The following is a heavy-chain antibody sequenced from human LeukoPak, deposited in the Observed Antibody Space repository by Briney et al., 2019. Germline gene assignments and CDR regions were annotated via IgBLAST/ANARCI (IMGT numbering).Heavy chain of an antibody. J-gene: IGHJ4*02. V-gene: IGHV4-59*01. CDR1: GGSISSYY. CDR2: IYYSGST. CDR3: ARAPLGLGVFDY. Sequence: PSETLSLTCTVSGGSISSYYWSWIRQPPGKGLEWIGYIYYSGSTNYNPSLKSRVTISVDTSKNQFSLKLSSVTAADTAVYYCARAPLGLGVFDYWGRGTLVTVSS. D-gene: IGHD3-10*01.